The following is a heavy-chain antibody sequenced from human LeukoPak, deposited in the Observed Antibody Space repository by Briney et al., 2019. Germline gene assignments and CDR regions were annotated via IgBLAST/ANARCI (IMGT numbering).Heavy chain of an antibody. V-gene: IGHV3-74*01. CDR2: INSDGSST. Sequence: PWGSLRLSCAASGFIFSSYWMHWVRQAPGKGLVWVSRINSDGSSTTYADSVKGRFTISRDNAKNTLYLQMNSLRAEDTAVYYCARAPGSNKHFEYWGQGTLVT. CDR1: GFIFSSYW. CDR3: ARAPGSNKHFEY. D-gene: IGHD3-10*01. J-gene: IGHJ4*02.